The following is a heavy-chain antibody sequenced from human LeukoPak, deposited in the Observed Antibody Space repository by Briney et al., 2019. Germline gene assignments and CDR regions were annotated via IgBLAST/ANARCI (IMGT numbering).Heavy chain of an antibody. Sequence: ASVKVSCKASGYTFTSYDINWVRQATGQGLEWMGWMNPNSGNTGYAQKLQGRVTMTTDTSTSTAYMELRSLRSDDTAVYYCARVVYSSSWYRPDAFDIWGQGTMVTVSS. D-gene: IGHD6-13*01. CDR3: ARVVYSSSWYRPDAFDI. CDR2: MNPNSGNT. J-gene: IGHJ3*02. V-gene: IGHV1-8*02. CDR1: GYTFTSYD.